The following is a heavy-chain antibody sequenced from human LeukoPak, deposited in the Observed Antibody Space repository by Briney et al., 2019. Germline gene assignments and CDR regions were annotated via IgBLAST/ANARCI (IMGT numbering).Heavy chain of an antibody. D-gene: IGHD2-15*01. CDR2: IIPIFGTA. CDR3: AREDCSAGSCYSDWFDP. CDR1: GGTFSSYA. J-gene: IGHJ5*02. Sequence: SVKVSCKASGGTFSSYAISWVRQAPGQGLEWMGGIIPIFGTADYAQKFQGRVTITADESTTTAYTELSSLRSEDTAVYYCAREDCSAGSCYSDWFDPWGQGTLVTVSS. V-gene: IGHV1-69*13.